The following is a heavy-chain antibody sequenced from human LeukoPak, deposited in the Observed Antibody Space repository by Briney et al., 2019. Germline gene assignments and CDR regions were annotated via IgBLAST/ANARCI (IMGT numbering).Heavy chain of an antibody. CDR2: INHSGST. Sequence: SETLSLTCAVYGGSFSGYYWSWIRPPPGKGLEWIGEINHSGSTNYNSSLKSRVTISVDTSKNQFSLKLSSVTAADTAVYYCAGTAMVLDFDYWGQGTLVTVSS. J-gene: IGHJ4*02. CDR1: GGSFSGYY. CDR3: AGTAMVLDFDY. V-gene: IGHV4-34*01. D-gene: IGHD5-18*01.